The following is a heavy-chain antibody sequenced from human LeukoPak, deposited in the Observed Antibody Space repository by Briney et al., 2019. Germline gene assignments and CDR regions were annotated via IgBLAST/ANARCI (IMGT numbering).Heavy chain of an antibody. CDR1: GGSISSGDHY. J-gene: IGHJ4*02. Sequence: SQTLSLTCTHSGGSISSGDHYWSWIRHPPGKGLEWIGYIYYGGSTYYNPSLQSRVTISVDTTKNQFSLMRNSVTAADTAVYYCARGIAAAGTTSSYYVAYWGQGTLVTVSS. V-gene: IGHV4-30-4*01. D-gene: IGHD6-13*01. CDR2: IYYGGST. CDR3: ARGIAAAGTTSSYYVAY.